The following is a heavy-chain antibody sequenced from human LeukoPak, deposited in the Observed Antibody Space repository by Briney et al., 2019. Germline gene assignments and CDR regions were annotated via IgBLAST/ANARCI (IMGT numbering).Heavy chain of an antibody. J-gene: IGHJ1*01. CDR3: ARALSYYDSRGYSGFSAPRLPAY. V-gene: IGHV1-46*01. CDR2: INPSGGST. CDR1: GYTFTSYY. D-gene: IGHD3-22*01. Sequence: ASVKVSCKASGYTFTSYYMHWVRQAPGQGLEWMGIINPSGGSTSYAQKFQGRVTMTRDTSTSTVYMELSSLRSEDTAVYYCARALSYYDSRGYSGFSAPRLPAYWGQGTLDTVSS.